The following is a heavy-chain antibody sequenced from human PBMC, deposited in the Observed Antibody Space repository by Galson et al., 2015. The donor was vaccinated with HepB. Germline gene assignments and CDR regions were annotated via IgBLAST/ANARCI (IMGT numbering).Heavy chain of an antibody. CDR2: ISGSGGST. V-gene: IGHV3-23*01. CDR1: KFTFSSYA. CDR3: GRIVVVSNTGYNWFDP. D-gene: IGHD2-2*01. Sequence: SLRLSCAASKFTFSSYAMSWVRQAPGKGLEWVSAISGSGGSTYYADSVKGRFTISRDNSKNTLYLQMNSLRAEDTAVYYCGRIVVVSNTGYNWFDPWGQGTLVTVSS. J-gene: IGHJ5*02.